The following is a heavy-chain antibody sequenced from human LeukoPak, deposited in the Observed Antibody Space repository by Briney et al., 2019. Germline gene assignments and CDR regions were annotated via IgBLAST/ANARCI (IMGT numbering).Heavy chain of an antibody. D-gene: IGHD1-26*01. CDR1: GFTFSSYA. CDR3: ARDRRERRRFDY. Sequence: GGSLRLSCAASGFTFSSYAMSWVRQAPGKGLEWVSGISGSDGSTNYADSVKGRFTISRDNAKNSLYLQMNSLRAEDTAVYYCARDRRERRRFDYWGQGTLVTVSS. J-gene: IGHJ4*02. V-gene: IGHV3-23*01. CDR2: ISGSDGST.